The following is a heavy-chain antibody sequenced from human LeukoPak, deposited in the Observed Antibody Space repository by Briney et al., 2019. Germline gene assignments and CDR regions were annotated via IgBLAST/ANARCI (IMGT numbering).Heavy chain of an antibody. CDR3: ARVYRGPHPYYYDSSGYMDY. J-gene: IGHJ4*02. CDR2: IYSGGST. CDR1: GFTVSSNY. V-gene: IGHV3-53*01. D-gene: IGHD3-22*01. Sequence: GGSLRLSCAASGFTVSSNYMSWVRQAPGKGLEWVSVIYSGGSTHYAASAKGRSTKCRDNSKNTLYIQMNSLRAEDTAVYYSARVYRGPHPYYYDSSGYMDYWGQGTLVTVSS.